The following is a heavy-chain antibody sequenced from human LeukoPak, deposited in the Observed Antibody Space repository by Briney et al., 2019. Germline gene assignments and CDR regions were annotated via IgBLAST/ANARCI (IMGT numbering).Heavy chain of an antibody. J-gene: IGHJ4*02. D-gene: IGHD4-17*01. Sequence: GGSLRLSCAASGFTFSSYAMSWVCQAPGKGLEWVSAISGSGGSTYYADSVEGRFTISRDNSKNTLYLQMNSLRAEDTAVYYCAKSLTTVTTYGTYFDYWGQGTLVTVSS. V-gene: IGHV3-23*01. CDR3: AKSLTTVTTYGTYFDY. CDR2: ISGSGGST. CDR1: GFTFSSYA.